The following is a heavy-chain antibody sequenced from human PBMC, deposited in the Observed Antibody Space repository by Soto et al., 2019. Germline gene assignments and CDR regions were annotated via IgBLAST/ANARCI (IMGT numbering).Heavy chain of an antibody. D-gene: IGHD3-9*01. CDR3: VRDLGLRYFDCWPSDAFDI. Sequence: PGESLKISCKGSGYSFTSYWIGWVRQMPGKGLEWMGIIYPGDSDTKYSPSFQGQVTISADKSISTAYLQWSSLKASDTAVYYCVRDLGLRYFDCWPSDAFDIWGQGTMVTVSS. J-gene: IGHJ3*02. CDR1: GYSFTSYW. CDR2: IYPGDSDT. V-gene: IGHV5-51*01.